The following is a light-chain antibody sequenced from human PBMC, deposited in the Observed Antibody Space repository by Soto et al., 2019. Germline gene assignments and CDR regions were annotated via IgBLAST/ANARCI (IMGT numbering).Light chain of an antibody. Sequence: DIQMTQAPSTLSASVVDRVTITCQASQTISSWLAWYQQKPGKAPKLLIYKASTLKSGVPSRFSGSGSGTDFTHTISSLQPEDFATYYCQQSYSTPWTFGHGTKVDIK. CDR3: QQSYSTPWT. J-gene: IGKJ1*01. CDR1: QTISSW. CDR2: KAS. V-gene: IGKV1-5*03.